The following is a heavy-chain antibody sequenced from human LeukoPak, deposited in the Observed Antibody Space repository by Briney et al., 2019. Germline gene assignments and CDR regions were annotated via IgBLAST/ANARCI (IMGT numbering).Heavy chain of an antibody. D-gene: IGHD3-16*02. Sequence: GGSLRLSCAASGFTFSSYSMNWVRQAPGKGLEWVSSTSSSSSYIYYADSVKGRFTISRDNAKNSLYLQMNSLRAEDTAVYYCARVRDDYVWGSYRPYYFDYWGQGTLVTVSS. CDR3: ARVRDDYVWGSYRPYYFDY. J-gene: IGHJ4*02. V-gene: IGHV3-21*01. CDR2: TSSSSSYI. CDR1: GFTFSSYS.